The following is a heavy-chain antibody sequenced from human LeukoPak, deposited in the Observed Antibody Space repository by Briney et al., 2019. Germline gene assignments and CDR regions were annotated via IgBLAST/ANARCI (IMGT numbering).Heavy chain of an antibody. V-gene: IGHV3-20*04. CDR1: GFTFDDYG. CDR3: ARVVQGVVVPAAIVYYYYYMDV. CDR2: INWNGGST. D-gene: IGHD2-2*02. J-gene: IGHJ6*03. Sequence: PGGSLSLSCAASGFTFDDYGMSWVRQAPGKGLEWVSGINWNGGSTGYADSVKGRFTISRDNAKNSLYLQMNSLRAEDTALYYCARVVQGVVVPAAIVYYYYYMDVWGKGTTVTVSS.